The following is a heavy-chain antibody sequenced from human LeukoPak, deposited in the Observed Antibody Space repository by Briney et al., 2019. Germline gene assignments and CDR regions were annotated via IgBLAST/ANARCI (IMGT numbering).Heavy chain of an antibody. CDR1: GGSISSYY. Sequence: PSETLSLTCTVSGGSISSYYWSWIRQPPGKGLEWIGYIYYSGSTNYNPSLKSRVTISVDTSKNQFSLKLSSVTAADTAVYYCARPPPFHYDSGGEFDYGGQEPLVPVS. D-gene: IGHD3-22*01. CDR2: IYYSGST. V-gene: IGHV4-59*01. J-gene: IGHJ4*02. CDR3: ARPPPFHYDSGGEFDY.